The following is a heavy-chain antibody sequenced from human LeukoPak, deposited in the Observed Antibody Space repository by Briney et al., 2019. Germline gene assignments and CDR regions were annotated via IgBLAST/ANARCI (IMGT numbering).Heavy chain of an antibody. V-gene: IGHV1-2*02. J-gene: IGHJ4*02. Sequence: ASVKVSCKTSGYTFTGYYIHWVRQAPGQGLAWMGWINPNSGATNYAQKFQGRVTMTRDTSTSTVYMELSSLRSEDTAVYYCARGHDSSGYSRFLLDYWGQGILVTVSS. CDR1: GYTFTGYY. D-gene: IGHD3-22*01. CDR2: INPNSGAT. CDR3: ARGHDSSGYSRFLLDY.